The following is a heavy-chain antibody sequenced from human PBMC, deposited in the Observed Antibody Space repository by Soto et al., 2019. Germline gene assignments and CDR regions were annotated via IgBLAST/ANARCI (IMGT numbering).Heavy chain of an antibody. CDR2: TYYRSKWYN. Sequence: QALSLTSAISGDTVSSNSVSCNLIRHSPSRGLEWLGRTYYRSKWYNDYALYLKSRIIINPDTSKNQLSLQLNSVTPEDTALYYCTRESYYYAMDVWGQGTTVTVSS. J-gene: IGHJ6*02. CDR1: GDTVSSNSVS. V-gene: IGHV6-1*01. CDR3: TRESYYYAMDV.